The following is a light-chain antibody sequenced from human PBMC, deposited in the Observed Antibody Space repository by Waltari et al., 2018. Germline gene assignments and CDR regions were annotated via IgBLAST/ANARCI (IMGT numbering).Light chain of an antibody. V-gene: IGKV3-20*01. J-gene: IGKJ1*01. CDR1: QDISSSY. CDR3: QQYDTSTEWT. CDR2: DAS. Sequence: EIVLTQSPGPLSLSPGQRATLSCRASQDISSSYLAWHQQGPGQAPRLLIYDASSRATGVPDRFSGSGSGTDFTLTISGLEPGDVAVYYCQQYDTSTEWTFGQGTKVEIK.